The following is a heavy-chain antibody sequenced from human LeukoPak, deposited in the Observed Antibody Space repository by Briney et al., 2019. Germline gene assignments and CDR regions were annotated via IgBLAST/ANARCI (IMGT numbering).Heavy chain of an antibody. CDR1: GYTFDGYY. CDR3: SSWDCSSGSCYTNMKFDH. Sequence: ASVKVSCKASGYTFDGYYIHWVRRAPGQGLEWLGWINPDKGATKTAQKFRDRVIMTTDKSLATAYMEVTNLTSDDTAVYTRSSWDCSSGSCYTNMKFDHWGQGSLVTVSS. J-gene: IGHJ4*02. V-gene: IGHV1-2*02. D-gene: IGHD2-15*01. CDR2: INPDKGAT.